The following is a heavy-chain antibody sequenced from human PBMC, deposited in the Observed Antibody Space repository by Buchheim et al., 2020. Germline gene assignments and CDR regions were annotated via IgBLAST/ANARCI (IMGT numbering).Heavy chain of an antibody. V-gene: IGHV3-30*03. CDR1: GFTFSNYG. J-gene: IGHJ5*02. CDR3: VGGLLRSLEWLFVP. Sequence: QVQLVESGGGVVQPGRSLRLSCAASGFTFSNYGMYWVRQAPGKGLQWVALISFDGTNTSYADSFMGRFTVSRDNSKNTLYLQMNSLRLEDTAVYYCVGGLLRSLEWLFVPWGQGT. CDR2: ISFDGTNT. D-gene: IGHD3-3*01.